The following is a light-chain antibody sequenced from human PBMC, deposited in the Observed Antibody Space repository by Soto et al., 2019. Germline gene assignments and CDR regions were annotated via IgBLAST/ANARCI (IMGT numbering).Light chain of an antibody. CDR1: QSISTW. CDR2: AAS. J-gene: IGKJ1*01. CDR3: QQANSFPRT. Sequence: DIQMTHSPSSVSASVGDRVTITCRASQSISTWLAWYQQKPGKAPKFLIYAASNLQTGVPSRFSGSGSGTDFTLTISSLQPEDFAHYYSQQANSFPRTFGHGTKVEIK. V-gene: IGKV1D-12*01.